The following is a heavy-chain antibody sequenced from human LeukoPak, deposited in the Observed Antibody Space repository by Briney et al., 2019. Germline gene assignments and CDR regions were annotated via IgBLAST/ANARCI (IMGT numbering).Heavy chain of an antibody. V-gene: IGHV3-74*01. CDR3: ARDLRKYYDFWSGRGPFDY. CDR2: KNCEGGST. J-gene: IGHJ4*02. Sequence: GGSQTLSCTPSVHPLSRYWMLWPPQAPGKARVRLSRKNCEGGSTSYADSVEGRFTRSRDNAKNTLYLQMNSLRGEDTAVYYCARDLRKYYDFWSGRGPFDYWGQGTLVTVSS. D-gene: IGHD3-3*01. CDR1: VHPLSRYW.